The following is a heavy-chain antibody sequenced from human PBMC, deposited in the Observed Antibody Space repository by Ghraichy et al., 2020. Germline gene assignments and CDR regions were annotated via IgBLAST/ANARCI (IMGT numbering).Heavy chain of an antibody. CDR1: GFTFGTYW. V-gene: IGHV3-7*03. Sequence: LSLTCAASGFTFGTYWMSWVRQAPGKGLEWVAYMKEDGSEKYYVDSVKDRFTISRDNAKNSLYLQMNSLRAEDTAVYYCVGSGYNYLTYYFDYWGQGTLVTVSS. J-gene: IGHJ4*02. D-gene: IGHD5-18*01. CDR2: MKEDGSEK. CDR3: VGSGYNYLTYYFDY.